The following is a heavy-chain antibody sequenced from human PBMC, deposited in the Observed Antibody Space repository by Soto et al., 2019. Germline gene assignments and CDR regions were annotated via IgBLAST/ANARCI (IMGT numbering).Heavy chain of an antibody. D-gene: IGHD6-19*01. Sequence: TETLSITCAVYGGSFSGYYWSWIRQPPGKGLEWIGEINHSGSTNYNPSLKSRVTISVDTSKNQFSLKLSSVTAADTAVYYCASGGAVAGSFDYWGQVTLVTASS. J-gene: IGHJ4*02. CDR2: INHSGST. V-gene: IGHV4-34*01. CDR3: ASGGAVAGSFDY. CDR1: GGSFSGYY.